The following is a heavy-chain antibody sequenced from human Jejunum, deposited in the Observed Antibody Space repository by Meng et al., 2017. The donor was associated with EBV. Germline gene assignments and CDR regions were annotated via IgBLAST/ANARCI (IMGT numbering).Heavy chain of an antibody. CDR1: GDSITRGAYV. Sequence: LQLQGSGSGLVKPSKTLSLTCAVSGDSITRGAYVWSWIRQPPGKGLEWIGNIYHIGSTYYNPSLKSRVTISVDRSKNQFSLKLTSVTAADTAVYYCARGGPDFGDYVPFDYWGQGTLVTVSS. D-gene: IGHD4-17*01. CDR2: IYHIGST. V-gene: IGHV4-30-2*01. CDR3: ARGGPDFGDYVPFDY. J-gene: IGHJ4*02.